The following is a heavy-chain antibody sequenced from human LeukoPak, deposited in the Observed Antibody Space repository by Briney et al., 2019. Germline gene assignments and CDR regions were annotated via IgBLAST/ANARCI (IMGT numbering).Heavy chain of an antibody. Sequence: SQTLSLTCTVSGGSISSGGYYWSWIRQHPGKGLEWIGYIYHSGSTYYNPSLKSRVTISVDRSKNQFSLKLSSVTAADTAVYYCARSSMLYSSSSPNWFDPWGQGTLVTVSS. D-gene: IGHD6-6*01. CDR3: ARSSMLYSSSSPNWFDP. V-gene: IGHV4-30-2*01. J-gene: IGHJ5*02. CDR1: GGSISSGGYY. CDR2: IYHSGST.